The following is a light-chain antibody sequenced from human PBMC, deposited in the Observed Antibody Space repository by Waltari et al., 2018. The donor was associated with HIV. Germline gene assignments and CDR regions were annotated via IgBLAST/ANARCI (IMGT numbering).Light chain of an antibody. CDR2: DVS. CDR3: CSYAGTYTPDV. Sequence: QSALTQPRSVSGSPGQSVTISCTGISSDVGGYNYVSWYQQHPGKAPKLMIYDVSKRPSGVPDRFSGSKSGNTASLTISGLQAEDEADYYCCSYAGTYTPDVFGTGTKVTVL. CDR1: SSDVGGYNY. V-gene: IGLV2-11*01. J-gene: IGLJ1*01.